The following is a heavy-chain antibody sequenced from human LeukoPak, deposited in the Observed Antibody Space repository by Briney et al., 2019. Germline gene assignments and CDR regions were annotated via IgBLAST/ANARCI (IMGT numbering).Heavy chain of an antibody. CDR1: GFTFTNYA. D-gene: IGHD3-16*01. CDR3: AKGGSIATYYSDY. CDR2: ISGSGGA. J-gene: IGHJ4*02. Sequence: GGSLRLSCAASGFTFTNYAMSWVRQAPGKGLEWVSSISGSGGAYADSVKGRFTISRDNSKNTLYLQMNSLRAEDTAVYYCAKGGSIATYYSDYWGQGTLVTVSS. V-gene: IGHV3-23*01.